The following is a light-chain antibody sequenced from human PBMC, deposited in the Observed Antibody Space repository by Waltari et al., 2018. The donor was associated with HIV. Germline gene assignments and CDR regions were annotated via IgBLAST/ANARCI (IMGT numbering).Light chain of an antibody. CDR3: SSYGDSLKIL. Sequence: QSALTQPPSASGSLGQSVTISCTGSSSDIGAYDFVSLFQQHPHSAPKLLLYEVSRRPSTCSDRFSGSRSGNTAFLTVAGLQPDDEATYFCSSYGDSLKILFGGGTNVTIL. V-gene: IGLV2-8*01. J-gene: IGLJ3*02. CDR2: EVS. CDR1: SSDIGAYDF.